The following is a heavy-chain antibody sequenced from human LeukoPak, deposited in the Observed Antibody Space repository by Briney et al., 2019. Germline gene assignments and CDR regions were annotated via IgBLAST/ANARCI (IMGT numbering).Heavy chain of an antibody. CDR1: GYTFTRYY. CDR3: ARDVFRARYSSSWYLPY. Sequence: ASVKVSCQASGYTFTRYYMHWLGQAPGQGREWVGWINPNSGGTNYAQKFQGRVTMTRDTSISTAYMALSRLRSDDTAVYYCARDVFRARYSSSWYLPYWGQGTLVTVSS. V-gene: IGHV1-2*02. D-gene: IGHD6-13*01. J-gene: IGHJ4*02. CDR2: INPNSGGT.